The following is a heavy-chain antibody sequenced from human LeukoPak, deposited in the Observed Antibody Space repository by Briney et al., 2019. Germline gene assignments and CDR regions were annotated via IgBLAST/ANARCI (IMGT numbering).Heavy chain of an antibody. CDR3: ANRGKYFFDY. J-gene: IGHJ4*02. CDR2: IGNSGANT. Sequence: GGSLKPSCAASGFTFSTCALTWVRQAPGKGLEWVSTIGNSGANTYYADPVKGRFTISRDNSKNTLYLQMNSLRAEDTAVYYCANRGKYFFDYWGQGTLVTVSS. CDR1: GFTFSTCA. D-gene: IGHD1-14*01. V-gene: IGHV3-23*01.